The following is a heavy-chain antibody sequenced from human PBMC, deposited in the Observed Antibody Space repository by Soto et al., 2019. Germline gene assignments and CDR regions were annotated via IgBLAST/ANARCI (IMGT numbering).Heavy chain of an antibody. J-gene: IGHJ4*02. D-gene: IGHD3-10*01. Sequence: QVQLVESGGGVVPPGGSLRVSCVASGFTFSSYNMHWVRQAPGEGLEWVAVISFDGANTFYADSVKGRFTISRDISRDTLYLQMSSLRDEDTAIYYCARDGYNRGGFDYWGQGNLVTVSS. CDR1: GFTFSSYN. CDR3: ARDGYNRGGFDY. V-gene: IGHV3-30-3*01. CDR2: ISFDGANT.